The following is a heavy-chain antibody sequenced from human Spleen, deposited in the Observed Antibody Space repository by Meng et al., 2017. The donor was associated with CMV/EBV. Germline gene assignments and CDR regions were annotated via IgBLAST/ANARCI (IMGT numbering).Heavy chain of an antibody. J-gene: IGHJ5*02. V-gene: IGHV4-31*02. Sequence: SGGSSSSGAYYWSWIRQHPGKGLEWIGFIYYSGSTYYNPSLKSRVTISVDTSKNQFSLKLSSVTAADTAVYYCARESAEGVNWFDPWGQGTLVTVSS. CDR3: ARESAEGVNWFDP. CDR2: IYYSGST. D-gene: IGHD3-16*01. CDR1: GGSSSSGAYY.